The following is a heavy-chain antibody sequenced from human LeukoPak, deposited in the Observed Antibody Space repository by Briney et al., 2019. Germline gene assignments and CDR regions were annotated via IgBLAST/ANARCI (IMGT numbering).Heavy chain of an antibody. CDR2: IYHSGSP. CDR3: ARDLGSGWYYFDY. Sequence: PSETLSLTCAVSGGSISSNNWWGWVRQPPGKGLEWIGEIYHSGSPNYNPSLKSRVTISVDKSRNHFSLNLSSVTAADTAVYYCARDLGSGWYYFDYWGQGTLVTVSS. J-gene: IGHJ4*02. D-gene: IGHD6-19*01. V-gene: IGHV4-4*02. CDR1: GGSISSNNW.